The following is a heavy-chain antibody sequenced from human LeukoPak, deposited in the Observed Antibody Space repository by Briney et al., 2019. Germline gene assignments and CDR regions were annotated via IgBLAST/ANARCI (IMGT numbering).Heavy chain of an antibody. CDR1: GGSISSYY. V-gene: IGHV4-59*13. CDR2: IYYSGRT. Sequence: SETLSLTCTVSGGSISSYYWSWIRQPPGKGLEWIGYIYYSGRTNYNTSLKSRVTISVDTSKNQFSLKLSSVTAADTAVYYCARVVPAAMDASGWYDYWGQGTLVTVSS. D-gene: IGHD2-2*01. CDR3: ARVVPAAMDASGWYDY. J-gene: IGHJ4*02.